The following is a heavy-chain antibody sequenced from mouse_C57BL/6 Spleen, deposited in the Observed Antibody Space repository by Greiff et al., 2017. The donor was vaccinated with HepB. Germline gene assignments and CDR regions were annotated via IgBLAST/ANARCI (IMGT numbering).Heavy chain of an antibody. D-gene: IGHD6-1*01. CDR3: ARRGAKALYYYSMDY. Sequence: VQLQQSGPELVKPGASVKISCKASGYAFSSSWMNWVKQRPGKGLEWIGRIYPGDGDTNYNGKFKGKATLTADKSSSTAYMQLSSLTSEDSAVYFCARRGAKALYYYSMDYGGQGTSVTVSS. J-gene: IGHJ4*01. CDR1: GYAFSSSW. CDR2: IYPGDGDT. V-gene: IGHV1-82*01.